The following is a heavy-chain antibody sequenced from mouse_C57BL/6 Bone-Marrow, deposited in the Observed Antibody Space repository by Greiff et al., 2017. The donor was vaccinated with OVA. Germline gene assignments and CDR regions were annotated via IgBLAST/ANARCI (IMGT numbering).Heavy chain of an antibody. Sequence: VQLQESGPELVKPGASVKISCKASGYAFSSSWMNWVKQRPGKGLEWIGRIYPGDGDTNYNGKFKGKATLTADKSSSTAYMQLSSLTSEDSAVYFCANLRSYFDYWGQGTTLTVSS. D-gene: IGHD1-1*01. CDR1: GYAFSSSW. CDR3: ANLRSYFDY. V-gene: IGHV1-82*01. CDR2: IYPGDGDT. J-gene: IGHJ2*01.